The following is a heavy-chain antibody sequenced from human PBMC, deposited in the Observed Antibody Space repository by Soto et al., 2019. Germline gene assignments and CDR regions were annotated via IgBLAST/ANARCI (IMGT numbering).Heavy chain of an antibody. CDR2: IWYDGSNK. CDR3: ARVGGYSSGWPTNFDY. V-gene: IGHV3-33*01. J-gene: IGHJ4*02. CDR1: GFTFSSYG. Sequence: SLRLSCAASGFTFSSYGMHWVRQAPGKGLEWVAVIWYDGSNKYYADSVKGRFTISRDNSKNTLYLQMNSLRAEDTAVYYCARVGGYSSGWPTNFDYWGQGTLVTVSS. D-gene: IGHD6-19*01.